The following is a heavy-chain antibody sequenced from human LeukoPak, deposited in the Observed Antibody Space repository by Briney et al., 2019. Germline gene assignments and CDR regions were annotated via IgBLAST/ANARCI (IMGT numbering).Heavy chain of an antibody. D-gene: IGHD5-18*01. CDR2: MNPKSGYT. CDR3: ASGGYSYGYFYYGMDV. Sequence: ASVKVSCKASGYTFTSRDINWVRQATGQGLEWMGYMNPKSGYTAYGQRFHGRVTMTRNTSTNTAYMELSSLRSEDTAVYYCASGGYSYGYFYYGMDVWGQGTTVTVSS. CDR1: GYTFTSRD. V-gene: IGHV1-8*02. J-gene: IGHJ6*02.